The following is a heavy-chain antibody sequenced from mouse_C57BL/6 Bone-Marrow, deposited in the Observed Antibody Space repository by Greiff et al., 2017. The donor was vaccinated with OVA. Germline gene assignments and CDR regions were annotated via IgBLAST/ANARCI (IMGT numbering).Heavy chain of an antibody. J-gene: IGHJ1*03. V-gene: IGHV3-6*01. CDR2: ISYDGSN. CDR1: GYSITSGYY. D-gene: IGHD2-1*01. CDR3: AITYGNYWYFDV. Sequence: EVQLVESGPGLVKPSQSLSLTCSVTGYSITSGYYWNWIRQFPGNKLEWMGYISYDGSNNYNPSLKNRISITRDTSKNQFFLKLNSVTTEDTATYYCAITYGNYWYFDVWGTGTTVTVSS.